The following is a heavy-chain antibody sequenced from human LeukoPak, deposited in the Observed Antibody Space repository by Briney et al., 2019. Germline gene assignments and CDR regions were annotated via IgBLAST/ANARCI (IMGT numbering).Heavy chain of an antibody. J-gene: IGHJ4*02. Sequence: SETLSLTCAVYGGSFSGYYWSWIRQPPGKGLEWIGEINHSGSTNYNPSLKSRVTISVDTSKNQFSLKLSSVTAADTAVYYCARPGGSGYLDYWGQGTLDTVSS. V-gene: IGHV4-34*01. CDR1: GGSFSGYY. CDR3: ARPGGSGYLDY. D-gene: IGHD3-3*01. CDR2: INHSGST.